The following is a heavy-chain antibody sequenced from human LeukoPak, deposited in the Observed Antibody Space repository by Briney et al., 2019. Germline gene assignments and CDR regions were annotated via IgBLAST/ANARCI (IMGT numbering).Heavy chain of an antibody. J-gene: IGHJ4*02. D-gene: IGHD1-26*01. Sequence: ASVKVSCKASGYTFTSDGISWVRQAPGQGLEWMGWISAYNGNTNYAQKLQGRVTMTTDTSTSTAYMELRSLRSDDTAVYYCARVEYSGSFFDYWGQGTLVTVSS. CDR2: ISAYNGNT. CDR1: GYTFTSDG. CDR3: ARVEYSGSFFDY. V-gene: IGHV1-18*01.